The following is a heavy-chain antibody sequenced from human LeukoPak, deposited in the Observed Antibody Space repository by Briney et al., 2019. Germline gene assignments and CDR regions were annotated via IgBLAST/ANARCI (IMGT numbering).Heavy chain of an antibody. J-gene: IGHJ4*02. CDR1: GGSISGYY. Sequence: PSETLSLTCTVSGGSISGYYWSWIRQPPGKGLEWIGYIYTGGSTNYNPSLKSRVTISVDTSKKQFSLKLNSVTAADTAAYYCASAAFCTSTTCSRTPVYWGQGTLVTVSS. V-gene: IGHV4-4*09. CDR2: IYTGGST. D-gene: IGHD2-2*01. CDR3: ASAAFCTSTTCSRTPVY.